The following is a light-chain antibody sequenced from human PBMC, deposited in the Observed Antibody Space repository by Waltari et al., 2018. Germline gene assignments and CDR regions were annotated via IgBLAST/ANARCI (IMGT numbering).Light chain of an antibody. V-gene: IGLV2-23*01. J-gene: IGLJ3*02. CDR2: EGS. CDR3: CSYAGSSTWV. CDR1: SSDVGSYNL. Sequence: QSALTPPASVSGSPGQSITISCTGTSSDVGSYNLLPWYQQHPGKAPKLMIYEGSKRPSGVSNRFSGSKSGNTASLTISGLQAEDEADYYCCSYAGSSTWVFGGGTKLTVL.